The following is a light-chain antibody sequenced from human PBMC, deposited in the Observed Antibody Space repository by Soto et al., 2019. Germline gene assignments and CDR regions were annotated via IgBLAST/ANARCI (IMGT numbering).Light chain of an antibody. V-gene: IGKV3-15*01. CDR3: QQYNDWWT. J-gene: IGKJ1*01. CDR1: QSVSNN. Sequence: IIMTQSPATLSVTPGESATLSCRASQSVSNNLTWYQQKPGQPPRLLIYGASTRATGVPGRFSGSGSGTEFTLTISSLQSEDFAVYYCQQYNDWWTFGQGTKVDIK. CDR2: GAS.